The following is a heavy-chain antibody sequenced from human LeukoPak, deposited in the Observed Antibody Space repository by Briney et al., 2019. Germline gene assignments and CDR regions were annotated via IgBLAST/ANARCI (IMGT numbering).Heavy chain of an antibody. D-gene: IGHD5-18*01. V-gene: IGHV1-69*04. CDR3: AGLRGGYSYGYVFGC. J-gene: IGHJ4*02. CDR2: IIPILGIA. CDR1: GSTFSSYA. Sequence: ASVRVSCKASGSTFSSYAISWVRQAPGQGLEWMGRIIPILGIANYAQKFQGRVTITADKSTSTAYMELSSLRSEDTAVYYCAGLRGGYSYGYVFGCWGQGTLVTVSS.